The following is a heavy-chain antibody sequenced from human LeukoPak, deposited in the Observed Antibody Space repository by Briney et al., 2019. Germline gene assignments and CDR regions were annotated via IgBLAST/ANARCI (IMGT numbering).Heavy chain of an antibody. V-gene: IGHV1-46*02. J-gene: IGHJ4*02. D-gene: IGHD1-14*01. CDR2: INPSGGGT. CDR3: ARHPTLTSGGNFDY. Sequence: ALVKVSCKASGYTFNSYYMYWVRQAPGQGLEWMGVINPSGGGTTYAQNFQGRVTMTRDMSTSTVYMELSSLRSEDTAVYYCARHPTLTSGGNFDYWGQGTLVTVSS. CDR1: GYTFNSYY.